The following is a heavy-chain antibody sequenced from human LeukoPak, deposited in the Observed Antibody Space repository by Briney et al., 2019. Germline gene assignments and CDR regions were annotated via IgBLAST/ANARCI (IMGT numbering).Heavy chain of an antibody. J-gene: IGHJ4*02. CDR3: VRDGDDFNFDY. D-gene: IGHD5-24*01. CDR1: RFTFRSYW. Sequence: GGSLRLSCAASRFTFRSYWMHWVRQAPGKGLEWVSRVIRDGSFTNYADSVKGRFTISRDNAKNTLYLQMSSLRAEDTAVYFCVRDGDDFNFDYWGQGSLVTVSS. CDR2: VIRDGSFT. V-gene: IGHV3-74*01.